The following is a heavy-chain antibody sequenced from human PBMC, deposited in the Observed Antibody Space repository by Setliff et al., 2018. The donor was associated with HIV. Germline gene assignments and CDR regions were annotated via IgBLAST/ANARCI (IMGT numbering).Heavy chain of an antibody. V-gene: IGHV1-8*01. CDR3: ARGRKYLTTVTTSYFYYMDV. CDR1: GYTFSTYG. CDR2: MNPSSGNT. Sequence: ASVKVSCKASGYTFSTYGINWVRQATGQGLEWMGWMNPSSGNTGYAQKFQGRVTITRDTSISTAYMELSSLRSEDTAVYYCARGRKYLTTVTTSYFYYMDVWGKGTTVTVSS. J-gene: IGHJ6*03. D-gene: IGHD4-4*01.